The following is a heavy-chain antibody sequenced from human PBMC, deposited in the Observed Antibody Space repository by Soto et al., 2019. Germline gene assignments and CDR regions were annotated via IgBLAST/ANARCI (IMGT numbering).Heavy chain of an antibody. J-gene: IGHJ5*02. CDR1: GFTFSNYA. V-gene: IGHV3-23*01. D-gene: IGHD6-19*01. CDR3: AKAPQSRGWYHKWFYX. CDR2: ISDSGITT. Sequence: PGGSLRLSCAASGFTFSNYAMSWVRQAPGGGLEWVSLISDSGITTYYEDSVKVRFTISVDNSNNTLYLQMNSLRVEDTAVYYCAKAPQSRGWYHKWFYXWGQGTLVTVSX.